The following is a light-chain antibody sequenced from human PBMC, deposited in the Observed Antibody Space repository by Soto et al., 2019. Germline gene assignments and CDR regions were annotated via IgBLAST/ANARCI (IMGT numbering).Light chain of an antibody. CDR1: QSVSSY. Sequence: EIVLTQSPATLSLSPGERATLSCRASQSVSSYLAWYQQKPGQAPRLLIYDASNRATGIPARFSGSGSGTDFTLTISILAPEDFAVYYCQQRSNWLTFGGGTKVDIK. J-gene: IGKJ4*01. CDR3: QQRSNWLT. CDR2: DAS. V-gene: IGKV3-11*01.